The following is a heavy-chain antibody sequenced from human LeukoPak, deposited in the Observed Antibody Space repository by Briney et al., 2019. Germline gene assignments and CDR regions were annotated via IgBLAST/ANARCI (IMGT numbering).Heavy chain of an antibody. CDR3: ARRDSGLEFFDY. D-gene: IGHD5-12*01. V-gene: IGHV5-51*01. J-gene: IGHJ4*02. CDR2: IYPGDSDT. CDR1: GYSFTNYW. Sequence: GECLKISCKGSGYSFTNYWIGWVRQQPGKGLEWMGIIYPGDSDTRYSPSFQGQVTISADKSFSTAYLQWSSLKASDTAIYYCARRDSGLEFFDYWGQGTLVTVSS.